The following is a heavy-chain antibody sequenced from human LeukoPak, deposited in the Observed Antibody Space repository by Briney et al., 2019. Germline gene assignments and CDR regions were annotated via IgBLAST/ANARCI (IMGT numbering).Heavy chain of an antibody. CDR2: IYTSGST. J-gene: IGHJ4*02. Sequence: SQTLSLTCTASGCSISSGSYYWSWIRQPAGKGLEWIGRIYTSGSTNYNPSLKSRVTISVDTSKNQFSLKLSSVTAADTAVYYCARAARYSYGLDYWGQGTLVTVSS. D-gene: IGHD5-18*01. CDR3: ARAARYSYGLDY. V-gene: IGHV4-61*02. CDR1: GCSISSGSYY.